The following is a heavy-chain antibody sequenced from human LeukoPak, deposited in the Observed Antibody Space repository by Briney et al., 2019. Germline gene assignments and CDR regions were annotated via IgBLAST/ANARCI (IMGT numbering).Heavy chain of an antibody. CDR1: GYTFTGYY. CDR2: ISPNSGGT. CDR3: ARGSRYSSSWYDAFDI. D-gene: IGHD6-13*01. Sequence: ASVKVSCKASGYTFTGYYMHWVRQAPGQGLEWMGWISPNSGGTNYAQNFQGRVTMTRDTSISTAYMELSRLRSDDTAVYYCARGSRYSSSWYDAFDIWGQGTMVTVSS. J-gene: IGHJ3*02. V-gene: IGHV1-2*02.